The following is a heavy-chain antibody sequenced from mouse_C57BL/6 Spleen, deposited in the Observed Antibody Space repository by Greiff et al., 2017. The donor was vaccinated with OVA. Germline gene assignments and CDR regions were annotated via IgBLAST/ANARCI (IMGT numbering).Heavy chain of an antibody. J-gene: IGHJ2*01. CDR3: ARSSYDGYPYYFDY. Sequence: VQLVESGPELVKPGASVKISCKASGYAFSSSWMNWVKQRPGKGLEWIGRIYPGDGDTNDNGKFKGKATLTADKSSSTAYMQLSSLTSEDSAVYFCARSSYDGYPYYFDYWGQGTTLTVSS. V-gene: IGHV1-82*01. CDR2: IYPGDGDT. CDR1: GYAFSSSW. D-gene: IGHD2-3*01.